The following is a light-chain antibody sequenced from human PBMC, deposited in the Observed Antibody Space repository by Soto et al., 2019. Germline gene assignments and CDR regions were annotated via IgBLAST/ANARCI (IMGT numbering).Light chain of an antibody. J-gene: IGLJ1*01. Sequence: QSVLTQPASVSGSPGQSITISCTGTSSDVGTYNLVSWYQLHPGKVPKLIIYEVFRRPSGVSDRFSGSKSGNTASLTISGLQPEDEADYFCSSYTSTSTLFGTGTKVTVL. CDR3: SSYTSTSTL. CDR1: SSDVGTYNL. CDR2: EVF. V-gene: IGLV2-14*02.